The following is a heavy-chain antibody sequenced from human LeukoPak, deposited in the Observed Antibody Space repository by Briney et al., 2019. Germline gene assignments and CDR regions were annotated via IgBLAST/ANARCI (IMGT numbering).Heavy chain of an antibody. D-gene: IGHD3-10*01. Sequence: SETLSLTCTVSGGSISSGDYYWSWIRQPPGKGLEWIGYIYYSGSTYYNPSLKSRVTISVDTSKNQFSLKLSSVTAADTAVYYCARVLQRSWDSYGSGSSIGVWDWFDPWGQGTLVIVSS. V-gene: IGHV4-30-4*08. J-gene: IGHJ5*02. CDR1: GGSISSGDYY. CDR3: ARVLQRSWDSYGSGSSIGVWDWFDP. CDR2: IYYSGST.